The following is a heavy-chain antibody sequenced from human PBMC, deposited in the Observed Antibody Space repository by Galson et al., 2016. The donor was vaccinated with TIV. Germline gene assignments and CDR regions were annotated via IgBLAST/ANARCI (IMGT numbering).Heavy chain of an antibody. CDR3: AREVPATFLFDY. D-gene: IGHD3-16*01. V-gene: IGHV1-46*01. J-gene: IGHJ4*02. CDR2: IKDTGVTT. Sequence: SVKVSCKASGYTFTSYHLHWVRQAPGRGLEWMGIIKDTGVTTTYPQRFQGRLTITRDTSTTTAYMELSGLTSEDTAVYYCAREVPATFLFDYWGQGTLVTVSS. CDR1: GYTFTSYH.